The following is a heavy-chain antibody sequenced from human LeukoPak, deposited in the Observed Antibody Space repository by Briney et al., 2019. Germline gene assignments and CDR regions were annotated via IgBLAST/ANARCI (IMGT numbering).Heavy chain of an antibody. CDR2: INSDGSSI. Sequence: QPGGSLRLSCAASGLTFSSYWMHWVRQAPGKGLVWVSRINSDGSSISYADSVKGRFTISRDNAKNTLYLQMNSLRAEDTAVYYCARVDPTVAFDYWGQGTLVTVSS. V-gene: IGHV3-74*01. CDR3: ARVDPTVAFDY. D-gene: IGHD4-23*01. J-gene: IGHJ4*02. CDR1: GLTFSSYW.